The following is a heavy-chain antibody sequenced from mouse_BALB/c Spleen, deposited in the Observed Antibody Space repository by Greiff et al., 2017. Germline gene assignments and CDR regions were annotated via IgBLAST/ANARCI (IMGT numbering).Heavy chain of an antibody. V-gene: IGHV5-17*02. Sequence: EVLLVESGGGLVQPGGSRKLSCAASGFTFSSFGMHWVRQAPEKGLEWVAYISSGSSTTYYADTVKGRFTISRDNPKNTLFLQMTSLRSEDTAMYYCAVHDDDGGGFDYWGQGTTLTVSS. D-gene: IGHD2-4*01. CDR3: AVHDDDGGGFDY. J-gene: IGHJ2*01. CDR2: ISSGSSTT. CDR1: GFTFSSFG.